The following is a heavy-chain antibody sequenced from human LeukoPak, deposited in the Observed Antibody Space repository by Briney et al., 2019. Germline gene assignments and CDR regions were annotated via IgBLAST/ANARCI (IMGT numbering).Heavy chain of an antibody. CDR3: ARDGDTNYDSSGYYYVLGN. CDR2: INPNSGGT. J-gene: IGHJ4*02. D-gene: IGHD3-22*01. Sequence: ASVKVSCTASGYTFTGYYMHWVRQAPGQGLEWMGWINPNSGGTNYAQKFQGRVTMTRDTSISTAYMELSRLRSDDTAVYYCARDGDTNYDSSGYYYVLGNWGQGTLVTVSS. V-gene: IGHV1-2*02. CDR1: GYTFTGYY.